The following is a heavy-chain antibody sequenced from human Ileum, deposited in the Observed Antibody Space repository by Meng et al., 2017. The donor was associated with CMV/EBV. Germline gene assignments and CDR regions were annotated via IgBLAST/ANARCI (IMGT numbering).Heavy chain of an antibody. CDR3: VRGTSDWPGVDY. CDR2: IDTDGSET. Sequence: GQCVGYGGGLVQPGGPRRLSCAASGFTFSSYWMHWVRQAPGKGLVWVSRIDTDGSETKYADSVNGRFTISRDNAKNTLYLQMNSLSAEDTAVYFCVRGTSDWPGVDYWGQGTLVTVSS. D-gene: IGHD2-21*02. CDR1: GFTFSSYW. J-gene: IGHJ4*02. V-gene: IGHV3-74*01.